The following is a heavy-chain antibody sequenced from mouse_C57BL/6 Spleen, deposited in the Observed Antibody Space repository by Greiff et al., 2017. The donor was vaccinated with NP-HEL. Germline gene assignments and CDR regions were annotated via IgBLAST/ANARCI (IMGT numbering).Heavy chain of an antibody. Sequence: VQLQQPGAELVMPGASVKLSCKASGYTFTSYWMHWVKQRPGQGLEWIGEIDPSDSYTNYNQKFKGKSTLTVDKSSSTAYMQLSSLTSEDSAVYYCAHSSGYAFAYWGQGTLVTVSA. D-gene: IGHD3-2*02. V-gene: IGHV1-69*01. CDR1: GYTFTSYW. CDR2: IDPSDSYT. J-gene: IGHJ3*01. CDR3: AHSSGYAFAY.